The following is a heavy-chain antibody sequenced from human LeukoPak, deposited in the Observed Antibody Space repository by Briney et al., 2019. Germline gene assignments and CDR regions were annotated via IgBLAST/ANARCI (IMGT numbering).Heavy chain of an antibody. V-gene: IGHV1-2*02. CDR1: GYTFTGYY. D-gene: IGHD2-2*01. J-gene: IGHJ5*02. CDR3: ARAYCSGTSCHGWFDP. Sequence: ASVKVSCKASGYTFTGYYMHWVRQAPGQGLEWMGWINPNSGGTNYAQKFQGRVTMTRDTSISTAYMELSRLRSDDTAVYYCARAYCSGTSCHGWFDPWGQGTLVTVSS. CDR2: INPNSGGT.